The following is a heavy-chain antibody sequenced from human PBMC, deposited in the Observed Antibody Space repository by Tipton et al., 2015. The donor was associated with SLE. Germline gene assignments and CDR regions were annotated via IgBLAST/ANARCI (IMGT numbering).Heavy chain of an antibody. CDR1: GLTFSTYA. Sequence: RSLRLSCAASGLTFSTYAMHWVRQAPGKGLEWVAVISFDGSNTYYADSVKGRFTISRDNSKNTLYLQMNSLGAEDTAVYYCAKDIVATTPIYGMDVWGQGTTVTVSS. D-gene: IGHD5-12*01. V-gene: IGHV3-30*04. CDR2: ISFDGSNT. J-gene: IGHJ6*02. CDR3: AKDIVATTPIYGMDV.